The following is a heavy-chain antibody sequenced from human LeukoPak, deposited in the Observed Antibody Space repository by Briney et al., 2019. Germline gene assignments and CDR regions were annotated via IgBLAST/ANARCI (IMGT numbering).Heavy chain of an antibody. CDR2: ISGSGGST. V-gene: IGHV3-23*01. Sequence: PGGSLRLSCAASGFTFSSYAMSWVRQAPGKGLEWVSAISGSGGSTYYADSVKGRCTISRDNSKNTLYLQMNSLRAEDTAVYYCARDRAQLWSGYYYYYGMDVWGQGTTVTFSS. CDR1: GFTFSSYA. D-gene: IGHD5-18*01. J-gene: IGHJ6*02. CDR3: ARDRAQLWSGYYYYYGMDV.